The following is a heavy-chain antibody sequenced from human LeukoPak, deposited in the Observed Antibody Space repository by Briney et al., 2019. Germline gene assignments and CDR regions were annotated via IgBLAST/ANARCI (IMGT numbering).Heavy chain of an antibody. CDR3: ARDYYDSSGYYYY. V-gene: IGHV3-21*01. Sequence: GGSLRLSCAASGFTFSSYSMNWIRQAPGKGLEWVSSISSSSSYIYYADSVKGRFTISRDNAKNSLYLQMNSLRAEDTAVYYCARDYYDSSGYYYYWGQGTLVTVSS. CDR2: ISSSSSYI. CDR1: GFTFSSYS. D-gene: IGHD3-22*01. J-gene: IGHJ4*02.